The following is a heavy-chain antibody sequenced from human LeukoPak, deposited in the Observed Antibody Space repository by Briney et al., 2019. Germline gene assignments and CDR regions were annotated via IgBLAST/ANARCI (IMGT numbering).Heavy chain of an antibody. CDR2: IYHSGST. J-gene: IGHJ4*02. CDR3: ARSSDWDPLDY. V-gene: IGHV4-59*08. CDR1: GGSISSYY. D-gene: IGHD3-9*01. Sequence: SETLSLTCTVSGGSISSYYWGWIRQPPGKGLEWIGNIYHSGSTYYNPSLKSRVTISLDTSKNQFSLRLRSVTAADTAVYYCARSSDWDPLDYWGQGTLVTVSS.